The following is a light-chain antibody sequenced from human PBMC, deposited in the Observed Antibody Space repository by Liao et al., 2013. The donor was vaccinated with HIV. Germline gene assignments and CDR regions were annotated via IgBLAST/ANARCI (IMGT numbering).Light chain of an antibody. CDR3: QAWDRKTWV. V-gene: IGLV3-1*01. J-gene: IGLJ3*02. Sequence: SYELTQAPSVSVSPGQTASITCSGDKLGSSYAPWYQQKPAQSPVLVIYQDTKRPSGIPDRFSGSNSGNTATLTISGTQAMDEADYYCQAWDRKTWVFGGGTKLTVL. CDR1: KLGSSY. CDR2: QDT.